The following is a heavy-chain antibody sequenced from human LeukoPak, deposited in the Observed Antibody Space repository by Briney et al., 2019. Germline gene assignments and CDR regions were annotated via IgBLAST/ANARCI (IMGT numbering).Heavy chain of an antibody. CDR3: ARDRILQYYDFWSGYQWYFDY. Sequence: GGSLRLSCAASGFTFSSYSMNWVRQAPGKGLEWVSSISSSSSYIYYADSVKGRFTISRDNAKNSLYLQMNSLRAEDTAVYYCARDRILQYYDFWSGYQWYFDYWGQGTLVTVSS. J-gene: IGHJ4*02. V-gene: IGHV3-21*01. CDR1: GFTFSSYS. D-gene: IGHD3-3*01. CDR2: ISSSSSYI.